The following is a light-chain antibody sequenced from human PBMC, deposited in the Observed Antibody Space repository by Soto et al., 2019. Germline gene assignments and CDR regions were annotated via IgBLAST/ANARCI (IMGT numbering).Light chain of an antibody. Sequence: IPLTQCAASLSASVGDSVTINCRASQRLXTYFNWDQQKPGKAPNILXPNASSLQRGGPSRLSGSGSATEFTLTISSLHPYDFANYYLQHYKRDSEAFGQGTKVDI. J-gene: IGKJ1*01. CDR2: NAS. CDR3: QHYKRDSEA. V-gene: IGKV1-39*01. CDR1: QRLXTY.